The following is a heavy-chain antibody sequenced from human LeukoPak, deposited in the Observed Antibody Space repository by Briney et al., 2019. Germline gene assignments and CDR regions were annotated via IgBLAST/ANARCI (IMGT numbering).Heavy chain of an antibody. Sequence: PGGSLRLSCAASRFIFSSYAMHWVRQAPGKGLEWVSLISWDGGSTYYADSVKGRFTISRDNSKNSLYLQMNSLRAEDTALYYCAKDTGVGAFDIWGQGTMVTVSS. J-gene: IGHJ3*02. V-gene: IGHV3-43D*03. CDR2: ISWDGGST. CDR1: RFIFSSYA. CDR3: AKDTGVGAFDI. D-gene: IGHD3-10*01.